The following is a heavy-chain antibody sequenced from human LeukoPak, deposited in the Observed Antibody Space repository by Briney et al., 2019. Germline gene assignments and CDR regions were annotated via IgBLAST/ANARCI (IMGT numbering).Heavy chain of an antibody. CDR1: GFTFSSYA. V-gene: IGHV3-48*03. CDR2: ISSSGSTI. J-gene: IGHJ6*02. CDR3: ARNYYGMDV. Sequence: GGSLRLSCAASGFTFSSYAMNWVRKAPGKGLEWVSYISSSGSTIYYADSGKGRFTISRDNAKNSLYLQMNSLRAEDTAVYYCARNYYGMDVWGQGTTVTVSS.